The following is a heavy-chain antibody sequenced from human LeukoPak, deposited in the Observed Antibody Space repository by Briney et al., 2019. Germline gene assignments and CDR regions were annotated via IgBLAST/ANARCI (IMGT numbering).Heavy chain of an antibody. Sequence: GGSLRLSCAASGFTFSSYTMSWVRQAPGKGLEWVSTLSGSGTFYADSVKGRFTISRDNSKNTLYLQMNSLRAEDTAVYYCAKGVAITFRGGFAFDIWGQGTMVTVSS. CDR2: LSGSGT. CDR1: GFTFSSYT. V-gene: IGHV3-23*01. D-gene: IGHD3-16*01. J-gene: IGHJ3*02. CDR3: AKGVAITFRGGFAFDI.